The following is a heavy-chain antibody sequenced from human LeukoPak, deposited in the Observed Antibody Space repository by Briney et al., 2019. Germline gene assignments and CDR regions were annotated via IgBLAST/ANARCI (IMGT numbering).Heavy chain of an antibody. CDR3: AGHFWAARTFDY. J-gene: IGHJ4*02. Sequence: PSETLSLTCTVSGGSISSSSYYWGWIRQPPGKGLEWIGSIYYSGSTYYNPSLKSRVTISVDTSKNQFSLKLSSVTAADTAVYYCAGHFWAARTFDYWGQGTLVTVSS. CDR1: GGSISSSSYY. V-gene: IGHV4-39*01. D-gene: IGHD6-6*01. CDR2: IYYSGST.